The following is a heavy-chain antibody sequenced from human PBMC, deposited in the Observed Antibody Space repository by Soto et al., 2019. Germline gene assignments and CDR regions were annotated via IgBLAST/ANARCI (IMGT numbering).Heavy chain of an antibody. J-gene: IGHJ4*02. CDR1: GYTFTLYY. Sequence: QVPLVQSGAEVKKAGASVKVSCKASGYTFTLYYMHWVRQAPGQGLEWMGIINPSGGSTSYTQKFQGRVTMTRDTSTSTVYMELSSLRSEDTAVYYCARRRGRDFDYWGQGTLVTVSS. CDR2: INPSGGST. V-gene: IGHV1-46*01. CDR3: ARRRGRDFDY.